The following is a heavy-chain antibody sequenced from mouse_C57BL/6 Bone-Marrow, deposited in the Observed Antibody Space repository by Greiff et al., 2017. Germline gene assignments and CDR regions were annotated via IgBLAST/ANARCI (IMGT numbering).Heavy chain of an antibody. CDR2: INPNNGGT. CDR3: ARGALRYY. J-gene: IGHJ2*01. Sequence: EVQLQQSGPELVKPGASVKISCKASGYTFTDYYMNWVKQSHGKSLEWIGDINPNNGGTSYNQKFKGKATLTVDKSSSTAYMELRSLTSEDSAVYYCARGALRYYWGQNTTLT. CDR1: GYTFTDYY. V-gene: IGHV1-26*01.